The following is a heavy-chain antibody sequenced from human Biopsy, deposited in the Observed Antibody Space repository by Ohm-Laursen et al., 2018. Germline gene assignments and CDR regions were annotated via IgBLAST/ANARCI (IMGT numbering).Heavy chain of an antibody. CDR3: ARMPHFDY. J-gene: IGHJ4*02. Sequence: SETLSLTCAVSGGSFSGYYWSWIRQTPGKGLEWLAYISYTGGITSNPSLNGRASMSLDTSKNQFSLRLIYVTAADTAVYYCARMPHFDYWGQGILVTVSS. CDR1: GGSFSGYY. D-gene: IGHD2-2*01. V-gene: IGHV4-59*01. CDR2: ISYTGGI.